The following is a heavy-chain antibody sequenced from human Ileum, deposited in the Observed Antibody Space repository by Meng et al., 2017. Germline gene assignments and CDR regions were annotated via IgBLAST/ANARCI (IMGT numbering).Heavy chain of an antibody. D-gene: IGHD2/OR15-2a*01. V-gene: IGHV5-51*01. CDR1: GYSFTSYW. Sequence: GESLKISCKGSGYSFTSYWMGWMRQMPGKGLEWMGTIYPGDCDTRYSPSFKGQFTISADKSISTAYLQRSSLRASDTAMYYCARLLTLSLFYFDYWGQGTLVTVSS. J-gene: IGHJ4*02. CDR3: ARLLTLSLFYFDY. CDR2: IYPGDCDT.